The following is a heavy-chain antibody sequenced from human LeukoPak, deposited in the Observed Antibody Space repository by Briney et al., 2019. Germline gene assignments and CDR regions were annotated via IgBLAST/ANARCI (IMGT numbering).Heavy chain of an antibody. V-gene: IGHV4-4*02. Sequence: SETLSLTCAVSGGSISSSNWWSWVRQPPGKGLEWIGEIYHSGITNYNPSLKSRVTISVDKSKNQFSLKLSSVTAADTAVYYCARDGRFPPEVLPRYFDYWGQGTLVTVSS. J-gene: IGHJ4*02. CDR3: ARDGRFPPEVLPRYFDY. CDR2: IYHSGIT. CDR1: GGSISSSNW. D-gene: IGHD1-26*01.